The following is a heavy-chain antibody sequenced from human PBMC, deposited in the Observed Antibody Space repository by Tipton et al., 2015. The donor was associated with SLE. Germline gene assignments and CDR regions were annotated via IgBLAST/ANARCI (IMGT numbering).Heavy chain of an antibody. D-gene: IGHD3-10*01. CDR1: GFTFSSCN. J-gene: IGHJ2*01. Sequence: SLRLSCTASGFTFSSCNMNWVRQAPGEGLEWVSSISSTGIYIYNADSLKGRFTISRDNAKNSLYLQMNSLRAEDTAVYYCARDRGPEGSGWYFDLWGRGTLVTVSS. CDR3: ARDRGPEGSGWYFDL. V-gene: IGHV3-21*03. CDR2: ISSTGIYI.